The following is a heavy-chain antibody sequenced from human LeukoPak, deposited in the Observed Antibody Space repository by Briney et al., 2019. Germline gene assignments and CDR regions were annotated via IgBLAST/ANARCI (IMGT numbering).Heavy chain of an antibody. CDR2: INWNGRST. CDR1: GFTFDDYG. CDR3: ARDKGMATMDGFDY. Sequence: RPGGSLRLSCAASGFTFDDYGMSWVRQAPGKGLEWVSGINWNGRSTAYADSVKGRFTISRDNAKNSLYLQMNSLRAEDTAFYYCARDKGMATMDGFDYWGQGTLVTVSS. J-gene: IGHJ4*02. V-gene: IGHV3-20*04. D-gene: IGHD5-24*01.